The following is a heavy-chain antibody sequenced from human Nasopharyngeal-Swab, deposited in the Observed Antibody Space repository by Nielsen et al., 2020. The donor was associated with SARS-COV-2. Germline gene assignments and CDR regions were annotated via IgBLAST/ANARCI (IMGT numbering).Heavy chain of an antibody. Sequence: GSLRLSCAVYGGSFSGYYWSWIRQPPGKGLEWIGEINHSGSTNYNPSLKSRVTISVDTSKNQFSLKLSSVTAAVTAVYYCARGGYSGYDSSNWFDPWGQGTLITVSS. CDR2: INHSGST. V-gene: IGHV4-34*01. D-gene: IGHD5-12*01. CDR1: GGSFSGYY. CDR3: ARGGYSGYDSSNWFDP. J-gene: IGHJ5*02.